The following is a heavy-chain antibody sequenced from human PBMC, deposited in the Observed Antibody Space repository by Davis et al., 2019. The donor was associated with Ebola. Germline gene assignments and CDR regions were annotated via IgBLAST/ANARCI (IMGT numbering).Heavy chain of an antibody. CDR2: IKQDGSAE. CDR3: AKGREGCGPDCYILVY. Sequence: PGGSLRLSCAVSGFTFRSYWMSWVRQTPGKGLEWVANIKQDGSAENYVDSVKGRFSISRDNTKNSLYLQMDSLRVEDTAVYYCAKGREGCGPDCYILVYWGQGTLVTVSS. J-gene: IGHJ4*02. V-gene: IGHV3-7*01. CDR1: GFTFRSYW. D-gene: IGHD2-21*01.